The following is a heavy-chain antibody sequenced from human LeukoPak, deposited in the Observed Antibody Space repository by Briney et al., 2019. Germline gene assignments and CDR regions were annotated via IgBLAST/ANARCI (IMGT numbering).Heavy chain of an antibody. V-gene: IGHV4-30-4*08. CDR1: GGSISSTIYY. J-gene: IGHJ4*02. D-gene: IGHD3-22*01. CDR2: IYYSGST. Sequence: SETLSLTCTVSGGSISSTIYYWNWIRQHPGKGLEWIGYIYYSGSTYYNPSLKSRVTISVDTSKNQFSLKLSSVTAADTAVYYCAREGGGYYDSSGYAFDYWGQGTLVTVSS. CDR3: AREGGGYYDSSGYAFDY.